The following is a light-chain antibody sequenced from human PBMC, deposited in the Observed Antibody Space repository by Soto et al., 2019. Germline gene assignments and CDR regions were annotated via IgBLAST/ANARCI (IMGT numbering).Light chain of an antibody. J-gene: IGLJ2*01. CDR2: DTS. V-gene: IGLV7-46*01. CDR1: TGAVTSGHY. CDR3: LLSYSDARPV. Sequence: QAVVTQEPSLTVSPGGTVTLTCGSSTGAVTSGHYPYWFQQKPGQAPRTLIYDTSNKHSWTPARFSGSLLGGKAALTLSGVQPEDEAEYYCLLSYSDARPVFGGGTKLTVL.